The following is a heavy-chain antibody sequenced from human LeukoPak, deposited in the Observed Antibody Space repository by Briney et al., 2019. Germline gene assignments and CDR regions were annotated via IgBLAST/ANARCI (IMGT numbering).Heavy chain of an antibody. V-gene: IGHV3-30*02. J-gene: IGHJ3*02. CDR1: GFTFSGYS. CDR2: IRYDGSNK. Sequence: GGSLRLSCAASGFTFSGYSINWVRQAPGKGLEWVAFIRYDGSNKYYADSVKGRFTISRDNSKNTLYLQMNSLRAEDTAVYYCATSSDYYGSGSYYGAFDIWGQGTMVTVSS. D-gene: IGHD3-10*01. CDR3: ATSSDYYGSGSYYGAFDI.